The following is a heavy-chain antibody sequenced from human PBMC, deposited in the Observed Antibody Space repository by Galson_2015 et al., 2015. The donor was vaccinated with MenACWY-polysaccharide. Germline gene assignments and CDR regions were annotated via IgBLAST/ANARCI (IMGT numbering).Heavy chain of an antibody. D-gene: IGHD5-18*01. CDR2: ISSSGSST. CDR1: GFTFSNFE. Sequence: SLRLSCAASGFTFSNFEMNWVRQAPGKGLEWVSYISSSGSSTYYPDSVKGRFTISRDNAKNSLYLQMNSLRAEDTAVYYCARDPYNYGYLGDYWGQRTLVTVSS. V-gene: IGHV3-48*03. J-gene: IGHJ4*02. CDR3: ARDPYNYGYLGDY.